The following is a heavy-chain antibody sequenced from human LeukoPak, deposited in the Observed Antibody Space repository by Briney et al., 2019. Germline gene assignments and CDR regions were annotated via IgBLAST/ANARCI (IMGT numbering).Heavy chain of an antibody. Sequence: GGSLRLSCEVSGFTFSIYWMDWVRQAPGKGLEWVANINQDGSEKSSVDYVKGRFTVSRDNAKNSLYLQMNSLRPEDTAVYYCARSLDYWGQGTLVTVSS. CDR2: INQDGSEK. CDR3: ARSLDY. V-gene: IGHV3-7*01. CDR1: GFTFSIYW. J-gene: IGHJ4*02.